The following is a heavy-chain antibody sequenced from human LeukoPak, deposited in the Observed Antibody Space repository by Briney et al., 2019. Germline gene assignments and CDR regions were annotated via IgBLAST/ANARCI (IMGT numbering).Heavy chain of an antibody. CDR1: GYTFTSYD. Sequence: GASVKVSCKASGYTFTSYDINWVRQATGQGLEWMGWMNPNSGNTGYAQKFQGRVTMTRNTSISTAYMELRSLRSEDTAVYYCARDSSSWYGTPYFAYWGQGTLVTVSS. CDR2: MNPNSGNT. D-gene: IGHD6-13*01. V-gene: IGHV1-8*02. J-gene: IGHJ4*02. CDR3: ARDSSSWYGTPYFAY.